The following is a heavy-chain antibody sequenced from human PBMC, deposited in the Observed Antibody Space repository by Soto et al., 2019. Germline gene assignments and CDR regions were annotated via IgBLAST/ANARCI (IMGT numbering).Heavy chain of an antibody. V-gene: IGHV3-33*01. J-gene: IGHJ4*02. CDR2: IWYDGSNK. CDR1: GFTFSSYG. CDR3: ARTKAVAAKTQYYFDY. D-gene: IGHD6-19*01. Sequence: QVQLVESGGGVVQPGRSLRLSCAASGFTFSSYGMNWVRQAPGKGLEWVAVIWYDGSNKYYADSVKGRFTISRDNSKNTLYLRMISLRAEDTAVYYCARTKAVAAKTQYYFDYWGQGTLVTVSS.